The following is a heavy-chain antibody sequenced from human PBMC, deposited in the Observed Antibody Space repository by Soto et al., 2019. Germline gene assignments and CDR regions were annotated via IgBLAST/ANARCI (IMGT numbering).Heavy chain of an antibody. J-gene: IGHJ3*02. V-gene: IGHV4-34*01. Sequence: SETLSLTCAVYGGSFSGYYWSWIRQPPGKGLEWIGEINHSGSTNYNPSLKSRVTISVDTSKNQFSLTLSSVTAADTAVYYCARFPHCSGGSCYFVSIYAFDIWGQGTMVTVSS. CDR3: ARFPHCSGGSCYFVSIYAFDI. D-gene: IGHD2-15*01. CDR1: GGSFSGYY. CDR2: INHSGST.